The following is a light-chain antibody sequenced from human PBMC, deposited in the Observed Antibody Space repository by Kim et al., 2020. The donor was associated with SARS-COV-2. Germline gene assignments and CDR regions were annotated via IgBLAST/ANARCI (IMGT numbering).Light chain of an antibody. CDR3: KSRDSNDNVG. Sequence: SSELTQDPAVSVALGQTVRITCQGDSLRSYYATWYQQKPGQAPIVVIYGKNNRPSGIPDRFSGSSSGNTASLTITGTQAGDEADYYRKSRDSNDNVGLGG. CDR2: GKN. V-gene: IGLV3-19*01. J-gene: IGLJ2*01. CDR1: SLRSYY.